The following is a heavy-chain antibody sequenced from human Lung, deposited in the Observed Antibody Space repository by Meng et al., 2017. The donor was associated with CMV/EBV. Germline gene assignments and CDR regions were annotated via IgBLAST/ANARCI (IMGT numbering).Heavy chain of an antibody. D-gene: IGHD6-19*01. CDR2: IYHSGGT. CDR3: ARDPYATGWAG. V-gene: IGHV4-4*02. CDR1: VGSISISTW. J-gene: IGHJ4*02. Sequence: QMRLQGSGPGLVKPSGILALTCAVSVGSISISTWWSWVRQPPGKGLEWIGEIYHSGGTNYNPSLRGRVTISLDKSKNQFSLTLRSVTAADTAVYYCARDPYATGWAGWGQGTLVTVSS.